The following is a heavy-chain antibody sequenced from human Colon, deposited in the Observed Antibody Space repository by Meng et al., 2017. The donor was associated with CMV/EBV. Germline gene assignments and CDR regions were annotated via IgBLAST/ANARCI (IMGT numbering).Heavy chain of an antibody. V-gene: IGHV4-34*01. D-gene: IGHD1-26*01. J-gene: IGHJ4*02. CDR2: IYYRGST. CDR1: GGSFSGYY. Sequence: SETLSLTCAAYGGSFSGYYWSWIRQSPGKGLEWIGSIYYRGSTYHNPSLKSRVTISVDTSKNQFSLKVSSVTAADTAVYYCARGDGGSYYSYFDYWGQGTLVTVSS. CDR3: ARGDGGSYYSYFDY.